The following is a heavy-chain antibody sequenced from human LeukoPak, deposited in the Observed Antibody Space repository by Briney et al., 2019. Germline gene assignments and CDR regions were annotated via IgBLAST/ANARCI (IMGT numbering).Heavy chain of an antibody. CDR1: GFTFSSYA. Sequence: GGSLRLSCAASGFTFSSYAMSWVRQAPGKGLEWVSAISGSGGSTYYADSVKGRFTISRENSKNTLYLQMNSLRAEDTAVYYCASGGTYYDFWSGAYGMDVWGQGTTVTVSS. J-gene: IGHJ6*02. D-gene: IGHD3-3*01. V-gene: IGHV3-23*01. CDR2: ISGSGGST. CDR3: ASGGTYYDFWSGAYGMDV.